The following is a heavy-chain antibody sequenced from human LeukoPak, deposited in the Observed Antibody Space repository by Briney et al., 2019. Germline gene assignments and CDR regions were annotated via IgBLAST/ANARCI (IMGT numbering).Heavy chain of an antibody. CDR3: ARVRNWYDP. Sequence: SETLSLTCAVYGGSFSGYYGSWIRQPPGKGLEWIGEINHSGSTNYNPSLKSRVTISVDTSKNQFSLKLSSVTAADTAVYYCARVRNWYDPWGQGTLVTASS. V-gene: IGHV4-34*01. CDR2: INHSGST. CDR1: GGSFSGYY. J-gene: IGHJ5*02.